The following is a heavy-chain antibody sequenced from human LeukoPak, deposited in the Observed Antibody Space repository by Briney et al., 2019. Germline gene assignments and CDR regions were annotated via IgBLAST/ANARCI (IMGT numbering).Heavy chain of an antibody. CDR3: VRWITYYYDSSGYSRYYFDY. D-gene: IGHD3-22*01. J-gene: IGHJ4*02. CDR1: GYTFTSYD. V-gene: IGHV1-8*01. Sequence: ASVKVSCKASGYTFTSYDINWVRQATGQGLEWMGWMNPNSGNTGYAQKFQGRVTMTRNTSISTAYMELSSLRSEDTAVYYCVRWITYYYDSSGYSRYYFDYWGQGTLVTVSS. CDR2: MNPNSGNT.